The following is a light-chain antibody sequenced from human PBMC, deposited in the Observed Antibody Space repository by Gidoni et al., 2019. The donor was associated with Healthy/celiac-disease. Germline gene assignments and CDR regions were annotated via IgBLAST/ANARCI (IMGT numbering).Light chain of an antibody. CDR3: QQYDGDT. CDR2: DAS. CDR1: QDISNY. Sequence: DIQMTQSPSSLSASVGDRVTITCQASQDISNYLNWYQQKPGKAPKLLIYDASNLETGVPSRFSGSGSGTDFTFTISSLQPEDIATYYCQQYDGDTFGQGTRLEIK. J-gene: IGKJ5*01. V-gene: IGKV1-33*01.